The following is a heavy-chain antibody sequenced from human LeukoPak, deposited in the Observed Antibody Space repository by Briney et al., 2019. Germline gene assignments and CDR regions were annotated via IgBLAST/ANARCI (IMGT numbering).Heavy chain of an antibody. CDR2: ISGSGGST. J-gene: IGHJ3*02. V-gene: IGHV3-23*01. CDR3: AKPVSGAFDI. Sequence: GGSLRLSCAASGFTFSNYWMSWVRQAPGKGLEWVSAISGSGGSTYYADSVKGRFTISRDNSKNTLYLQMNSLRAEDTAVYYCAKPVSGAFDIWGQGTMVTVSS. CDR1: GFTFSNYW. D-gene: IGHD2-8*01.